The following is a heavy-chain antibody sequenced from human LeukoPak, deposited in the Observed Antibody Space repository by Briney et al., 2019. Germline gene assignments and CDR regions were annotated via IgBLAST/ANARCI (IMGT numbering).Heavy chain of an antibody. CDR2: VQHIGGET. V-gene: IGHV3-7*01. CDR3: ATYSILNAREFRY. D-gene: IGHD4-11*01. J-gene: IGHJ1*01. CDR1: GFTFSNSW. Sequence: GGSLRLSCAGSGFTFSNSWMGWVRQAPGKGLEWVANVQHIGGETYYVDSVKGRFTIPRDNAKNSVYLQMNSLGADDTAVYYCATYSILNAREFRYWGQGTLVTVTS.